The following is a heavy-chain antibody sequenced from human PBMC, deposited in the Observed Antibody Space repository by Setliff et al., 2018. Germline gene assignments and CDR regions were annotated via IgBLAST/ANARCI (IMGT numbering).Heavy chain of an antibody. V-gene: IGHV1-18*01. CDR1: GYTFNNYG. Sequence: ASVKVSYKASGYTFNNYGIIWVRQAPGQGPEWIGWISAYSGETNYAQKFQGRVTMTTDTSTNTVFMELRSLRSDDTAMFYCARVVYYASGSSLSYGMDVWGQGTAVTVSS. J-gene: IGHJ6*02. D-gene: IGHD3-10*01. CDR3: ARVVYYASGSSLSYGMDV. CDR2: ISAYSGET.